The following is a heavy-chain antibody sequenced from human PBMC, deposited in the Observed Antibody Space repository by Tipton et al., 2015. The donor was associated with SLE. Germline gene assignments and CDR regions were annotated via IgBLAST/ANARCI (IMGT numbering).Heavy chain of an antibody. D-gene: IGHD2-8*01. V-gene: IGHV4-59*11. CDR3: ARPGVYGMDV. CDR1: GGSISSHY. CDR2: IYYSGRT. J-gene: IGHJ6*02. Sequence: LRLSCTVSGGSISSHYWSWIRQPPGKGLEWIGYIYYSGRTNYNPSLKSRVTISVDTSKNQFSLKLSSVTAADTAVYYCARPGVYGMDVWGQGTTVTVSS.